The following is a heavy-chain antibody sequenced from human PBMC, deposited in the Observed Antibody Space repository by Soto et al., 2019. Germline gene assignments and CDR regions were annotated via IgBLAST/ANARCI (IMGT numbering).Heavy chain of an antibody. CDR1: GGSISSYY. CDR2: IYYSGST. Sequence: SETLSLTCTVSGGSISSYYWSWIRQPPGKGLEWIGYIYYSGSTNYNPSLKSRVTISVDTSKSQFSLKLGSVTAADTAVYYCARRYSYGKGALRYWGQGTLVTVSS. CDR3: ARRYSYGKGALRY. D-gene: IGHD5-18*01. V-gene: IGHV4-59*01. J-gene: IGHJ4*02.